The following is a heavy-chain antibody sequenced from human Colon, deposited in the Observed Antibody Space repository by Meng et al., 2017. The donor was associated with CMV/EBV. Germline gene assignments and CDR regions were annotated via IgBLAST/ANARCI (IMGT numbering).Heavy chain of an antibody. D-gene: IGHD3-22*01. CDR2: ICFSGTT. V-gene: IGHV4-39*07. Sequence: SETLSLTCTVSGGSISSSNYYWGWIRQSPGKGVEWIGTICFSGTTSYTPTLRSRVTVSVDTSKNHFSLKLSSVTAADTAVYYCARGGGDYYGTSGSPPIYYFDFWGQGALVTVSS. J-gene: IGHJ4*02. CDR1: GGSISSSNYY. CDR3: ARGGGDYYGTSGSPPIYYFDF.